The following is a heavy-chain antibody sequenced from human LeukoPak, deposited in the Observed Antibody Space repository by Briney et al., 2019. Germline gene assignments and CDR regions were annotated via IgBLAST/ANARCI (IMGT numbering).Heavy chain of an antibody. V-gene: IGHV3-53*01. CDR2: IYSGGST. J-gene: IGHJ4*02. CDR1: GFIVSSNY. CDR3: GRGGHPYYFDY. Sequence: GGSLRLSCAASGFIVSSNYMSWVRQAPGKGLEWVSVIYSGGSTYYADSVKGRFTISRDNSKNTLYLQMNSLRAEDTAVYYCGRGGHPYYFDYWGQGTLVTVSS.